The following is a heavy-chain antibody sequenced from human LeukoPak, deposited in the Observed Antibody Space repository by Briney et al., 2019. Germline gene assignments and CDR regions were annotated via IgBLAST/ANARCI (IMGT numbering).Heavy chain of an antibody. CDR2: INGRGDNT. CDR1: GVIISSYA. D-gene: IGHD2/OR15-2a*01. Sequence: GGSLRLSCAASGVIISSYAMSWVRQAPGKGLEWVSAINGRGDNTYYADFVKGRFTTSRDNSKSTVYLQMNSLRTEDTAVYYCAKDRVSPGFNWFDPWGQGTLVTVSS. CDR3: AKDRVSPGFNWFDP. J-gene: IGHJ5*02. V-gene: IGHV3-23*01.